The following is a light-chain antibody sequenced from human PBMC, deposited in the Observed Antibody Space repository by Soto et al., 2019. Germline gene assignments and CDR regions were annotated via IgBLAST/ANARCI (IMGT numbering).Light chain of an antibody. J-gene: IGLJ1*01. CDR3: AVWDDSLNGFFV. CDR2: TNN. V-gene: IGLV1-44*01. Sequence: QSVVTQPPSASGTPGQRVTISCSGSSSNIGSNTVSWYQQFPGTAPRLLIYTNNQRPSGVPDRFAGSKSGTSASLAISGLQSGDEADYYCAVWDDSLNGFFVFGTGTKVTVL. CDR1: SSNIGSNT.